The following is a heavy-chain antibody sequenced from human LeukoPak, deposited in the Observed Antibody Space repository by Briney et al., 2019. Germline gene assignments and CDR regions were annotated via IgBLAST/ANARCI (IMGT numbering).Heavy chain of an antibody. CDR1: GGSISKTNW. D-gene: IGHD1-20*01. CDR3: ASRYNWNHFDY. CDR2: IWHSGYT. V-gene: IGHV4-4*02. J-gene: IGHJ4*01. Sequence: SGTLSLTCAVSGGSISKTNWWSWVRQSPGTGLEWIGEIWHSGYTNYNPSLKSRVTISVDTSKNQFSLLLTSVTAADTAIYYCASRYNWNHFDYWGHGTLVTVSS.